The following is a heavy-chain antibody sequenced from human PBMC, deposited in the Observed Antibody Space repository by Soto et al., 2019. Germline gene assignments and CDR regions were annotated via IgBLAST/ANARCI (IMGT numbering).Heavy chain of an antibody. CDR1: GGSISSSSYY. CDR3: ARHGKNSYGRYYYMDV. J-gene: IGHJ6*03. CDR2: IYYSGST. Sequence: SETLSLTCTVSGGSISSSSYYWGWIRQPPGKGLEWIGSIYYSGSTYYNPSLKSRVTISVDTSKNQFSLKLSSVTAADTAVYYCARHGKNSYGRYYYMDVWGKGTTVTVSS. D-gene: IGHD5-18*01. V-gene: IGHV4-39*01.